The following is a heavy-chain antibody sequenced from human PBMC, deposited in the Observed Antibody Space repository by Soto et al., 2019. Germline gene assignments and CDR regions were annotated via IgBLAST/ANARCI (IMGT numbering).Heavy chain of an antibody. Sequence: XETLSLSCTVSGGSISSSRYDWGWIRQPPGKVLEWIGSIYYSGSTYYNPSLKSRVTISVDTSKNQFSLKLSSVTAADTAVYYCARNEGRPIFGDWFDTWGQGTLVTVPS. V-gene: IGHV4-39*01. CDR2: IYYSGST. J-gene: IGHJ5*02. D-gene: IGHD3-3*01. CDR1: GGSISSSRYD. CDR3: ARNEGRPIFGDWFDT.